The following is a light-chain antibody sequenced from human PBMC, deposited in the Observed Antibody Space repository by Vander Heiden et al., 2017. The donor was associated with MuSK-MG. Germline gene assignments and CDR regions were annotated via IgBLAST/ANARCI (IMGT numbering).Light chain of an antibody. V-gene: IGLV2-14*03. Sequence: QSALTQPASVSGSPVQSIAIPCPGTSSDVRSHDYFSWYQQHPGKAPKVVIYDVRNRPSGVSNSFSGSKSGNTASLTISGRQAEDEADYYCCSYTTSSTYVFGAGTRVTVL. J-gene: IGLJ1*01. CDR2: DVR. CDR1: SSDVRSHDY. CDR3: CSYTTSSTYV.